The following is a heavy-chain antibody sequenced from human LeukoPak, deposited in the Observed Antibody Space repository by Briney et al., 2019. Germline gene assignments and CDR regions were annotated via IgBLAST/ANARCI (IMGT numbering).Heavy chain of an antibody. V-gene: IGHV7-4-1*02. J-gene: IGHJ4*02. CDR2: INTNTGNP. CDR3: ARDWGQLRYFDWLLYPGSLNFDY. Sequence: ASVKVSCKASGYTFTSYAMNWVRQAPGQGLEWMGWINTNTGNPTYAQGLTGRFVFSLDTSVSTAYLQISSLKAEDTAVYYCARDWGQLRYFDWLLYPGSLNFDYWGQGTLVTVSS. CDR1: GYTFTSYA. D-gene: IGHD3-9*01.